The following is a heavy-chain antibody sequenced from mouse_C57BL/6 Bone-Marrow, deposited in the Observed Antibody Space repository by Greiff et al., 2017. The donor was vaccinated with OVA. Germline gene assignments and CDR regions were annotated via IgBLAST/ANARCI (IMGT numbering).Heavy chain of an antibody. Sequence: VKLMESDAELVKPGASVKISCKVSGYTFTDHTIHWMKQRPEQGLEWIGYIYPRDGSTKYNEKFKGKATLTADKSSSTAYMQLNSLTSEDSAVYFCARFDYGSSGYFDVWGTGTTVTVSS. CDR3: ARFDYGSSGYFDV. J-gene: IGHJ1*03. D-gene: IGHD1-1*01. CDR1: GYTFTDHT. CDR2: IYPRDGST. V-gene: IGHV1-78*01.